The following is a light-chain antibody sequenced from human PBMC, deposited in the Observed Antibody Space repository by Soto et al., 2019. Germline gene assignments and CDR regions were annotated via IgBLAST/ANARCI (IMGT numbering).Light chain of an antibody. CDR3: QAWDSSTAV. CDR2: QDT. V-gene: IGLV3-1*01. Sequence: SYELTQPPSVSVSPGQTASITCSGDKLGDKYACWYQQKPGQSPVLVIYQDTKRPSGIPERFSGSNSGNTATLTISGTQAMDEAYYYCQAWDSSTAVFGTGTKLTVL. J-gene: IGLJ1*01. CDR1: KLGDKY.